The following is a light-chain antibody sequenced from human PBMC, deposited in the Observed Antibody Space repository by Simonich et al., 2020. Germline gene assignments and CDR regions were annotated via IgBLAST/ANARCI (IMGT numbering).Light chain of an antibody. CDR3: QQYNNWPPWT. V-gene: IGKV3-15*01. Sequence: EIVLTQSPATLSVSPGDRATLSCRASQSVRSNLAWYQQKPGKAPRLLIYGASTRATGIPARFSGSGSGTEFTLTISSLQSEDFAVYYCQQYNNWPPWTFGQGTKVEIK. J-gene: IGKJ1*01. CDR1: QSVRSN. CDR2: GAS.